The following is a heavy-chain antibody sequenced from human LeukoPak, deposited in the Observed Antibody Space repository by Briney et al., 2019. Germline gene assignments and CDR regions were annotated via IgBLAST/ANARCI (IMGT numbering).Heavy chain of an antibody. V-gene: IGHV4-59*08. CDR3: GTSSHSGSYRAH. CDR2: DHDSGDS. D-gene: IGHD3-10*01. CDR1: GASISSYY. Sequence: SETLSLTCSVSGASISSYYCNWIRQPPGNGLEWIGYDHDSGDSNYNPSLKSRVTISMDTSKNQFFLHLTSVTAADTAVYYCGTSSHSGSYRAHWGQGTLVTVS. J-gene: IGHJ4*02.